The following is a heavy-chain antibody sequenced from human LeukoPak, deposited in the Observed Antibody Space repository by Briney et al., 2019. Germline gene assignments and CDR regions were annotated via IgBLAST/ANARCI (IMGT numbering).Heavy chain of an antibody. V-gene: IGHV4-39*01. D-gene: IGHD5-24*01. J-gene: IGHJ4*02. CDR2: VYYSGSA. Sequence: SETLSLTCTVSGGSITSMSYYWGWIRQPPGKGLEWIGSVYYSGSAYYNPSLKSRVTISVDTSKNQFSLKLTSVTAADTAVYYCARQGWGDAYYYFGYWGQGTLVTVSS. CDR3: ARQGWGDAYYYFGY. CDR1: GGSITSMSYY.